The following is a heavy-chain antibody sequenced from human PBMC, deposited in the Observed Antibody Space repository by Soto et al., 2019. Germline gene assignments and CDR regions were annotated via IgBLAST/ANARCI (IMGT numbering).Heavy chain of an antibody. CDR3: VKGSNSGWPRADYYDH. D-gene: IGHD6-25*01. CDR1: GFTFSSYG. CDR2: IWYDGSNE. V-gene: IGHV3-33*06. J-gene: IGHJ4*02. Sequence: GGSLRLSCAASGFTFSSYGIHWVRQAPGKGLEWVAVIWYDGSNEDYADSVKGRFTISRDNSKNTMYLQMDDLRVDDTAKYYCVKGSNSGWPRADYYDHWGQGAQVTVSS.